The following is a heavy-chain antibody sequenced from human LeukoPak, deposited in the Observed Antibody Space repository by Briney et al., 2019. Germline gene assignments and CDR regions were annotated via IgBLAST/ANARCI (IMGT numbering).Heavy chain of an antibody. V-gene: IGHV4-39*01. CDR1: GGSISSTSYY. CDR2: IYYSGKT. J-gene: IGHJ4*02. D-gene: IGHD2-15*01. CDR3: ARSDSTYCSGGTCLYYFDY. Sequence: SETLSLTCTVSGGSISSTSYYWACIRQPPGKGLEWIGSIYYSGKTYYNPSLKSRFTVSVDTSKNQFSLKLNSVTAADTDVYYCARSDSTYCSGGTCLYYFDYWGQGTLVTVSS.